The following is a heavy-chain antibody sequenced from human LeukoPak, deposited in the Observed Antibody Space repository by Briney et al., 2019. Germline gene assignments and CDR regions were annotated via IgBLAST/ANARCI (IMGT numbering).Heavy chain of an antibody. Sequence: GGSLRLSCVASGFTFSSYWMHWVRQAPGKGLVWVSRINGDGSSTSYADSVKGRFTISRDNAKNTMYLQMNSLRAEDTAVYYCAKGRDELGYTKFDYWGQGTLVTVSS. D-gene: IGHD5-18*01. J-gene: IGHJ4*02. CDR2: INGDGSST. CDR3: AKGRDELGYTKFDY. V-gene: IGHV3-74*01. CDR1: GFTFSSYW.